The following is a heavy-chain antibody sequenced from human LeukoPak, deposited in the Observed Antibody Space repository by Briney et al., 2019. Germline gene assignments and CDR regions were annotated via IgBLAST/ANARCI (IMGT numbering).Heavy chain of an antibody. D-gene: IGHD7-27*01. V-gene: IGHV1-2*02. CDR3: ARGLLGIGADY. Sequence: ASVKVSCKASGYTFTSYGISWVRQAPGQGLEWMGWINPNSGGTNYAQKFQGRVTMTRDTSISTAYMELSRLRSDDTAVYYCARGLLGIGADYGGQGPLVTVSS. CDR2: INPNSGGT. J-gene: IGHJ4*02. CDR1: GYTFTSYG.